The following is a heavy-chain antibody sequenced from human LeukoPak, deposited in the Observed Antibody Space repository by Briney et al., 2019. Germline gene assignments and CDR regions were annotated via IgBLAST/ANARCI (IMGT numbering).Heavy chain of an antibody. CDR3: AREGALTAAAGHDEYFQH. J-gene: IGHJ1*01. Sequence: ASVKVSCKASGYTFTSYGISWVRQAPGQGLEWMGWISAYNGNTNYAQKLQGRVTMTTDTSTSTAYMELRSLRSDDTAVYYCAREGALTAAAGHDEYFQHWGQGTLVTVSS. CDR1: GYTFTSYG. V-gene: IGHV1-18*01. D-gene: IGHD6-13*01. CDR2: ISAYNGNT.